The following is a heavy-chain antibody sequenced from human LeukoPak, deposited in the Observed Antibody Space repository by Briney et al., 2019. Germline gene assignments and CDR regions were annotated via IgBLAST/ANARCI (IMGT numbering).Heavy chain of an antibody. J-gene: IGHJ6*03. CDR2: MRYDGSDK. CDR1: GFSFSSYG. V-gene: IGHV3-30*02. D-gene: IGHD3-3*01. CDR3: ARQAHWSAYYSTAYYYYMDV. Sequence: AGGSLRLSCVASGFSFSSYGMHWVRQAPGKGLEWVAFMRYDGSDKYYADSVKGRFTISRDNSKNTLYLQVNSLRDEDTAVYYCARQAHWSAYYSTAYYYYMDVWGQGTTATVSS.